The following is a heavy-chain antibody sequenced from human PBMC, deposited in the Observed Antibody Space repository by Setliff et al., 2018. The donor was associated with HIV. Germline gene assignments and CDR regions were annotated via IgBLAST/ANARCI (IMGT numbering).Heavy chain of an antibody. CDR3: ARGFKNEYEFSGYMDV. Sequence: PSETLSLTCAVYGESFIGFYWNWIRQPPGKGLEWIGEIHPSGSTRYSPSLDRRVTISRDTSKRQVFLKVPFVDAADTAVYFCARGFKNEYEFSGYMDVWGNGTMVTVSS. D-gene: IGHD2-15*01. CDR2: IHPSGST. V-gene: IGHV4-34*01. J-gene: IGHJ6*03. CDR1: GESFIGFY.